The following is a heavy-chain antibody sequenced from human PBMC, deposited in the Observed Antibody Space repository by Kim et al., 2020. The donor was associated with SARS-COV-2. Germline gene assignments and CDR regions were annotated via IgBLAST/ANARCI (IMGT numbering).Heavy chain of an antibody. CDR1: GFTLSNYW. D-gene: IGHD4-17*01. J-gene: IGHJ6*03. V-gene: IGHV3-74*01. CDR2: ISTDGSTT. Sequence: GGSLRLSCVVSGFTLSNYWMHWVRQAPGKGLVWVSRISTDGSTTNYADSVKGRFTISRGNAKNTLYLQMNGLRAEDTALYYCGRSPRDIRFYYYMDVWG. CDR3: GRSPRDIRFYYYMDV.